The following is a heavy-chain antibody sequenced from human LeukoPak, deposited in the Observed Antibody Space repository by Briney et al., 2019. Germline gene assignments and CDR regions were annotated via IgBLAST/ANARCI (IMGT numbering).Heavy chain of an antibody. CDR3: ARNFPGYYYDSSGYYNAAYFDY. CDR2: INHSGST. CDR1: GGSFSGYY. J-gene: IGHJ4*02. Sequence: PSETLSLTCAVYGGSFSGYYWSWIRQPPGKGLEWIGEINHSGSTNYNPSLKSRVTISVDTSKNQFSLKLSSVTAADTAVYYCARNFPGYYYDSSGYYNAAYFDYWGQGTLVTVSS. V-gene: IGHV4-34*01. D-gene: IGHD3-22*01.